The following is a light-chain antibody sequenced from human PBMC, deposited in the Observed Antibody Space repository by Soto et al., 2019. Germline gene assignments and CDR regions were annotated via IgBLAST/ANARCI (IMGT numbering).Light chain of an antibody. CDR3: QQYNSYSGA. CDR2: EAS. CDR1: QSISSW. J-gene: IGKJ1*01. V-gene: IGKV1-5*03. Sequence: DIQMTQSPSTLSGSVGDRVTITCRASQSISSWLAWYQQKPGKAPKLLIYEASSLKSGVPSRFSGSGSGTDFTLTISSLQPDDFATYYCQQYNSYSGAFGQGTKVDI.